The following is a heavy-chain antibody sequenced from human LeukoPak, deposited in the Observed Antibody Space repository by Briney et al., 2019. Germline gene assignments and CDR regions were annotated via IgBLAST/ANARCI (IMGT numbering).Heavy chain of an antibody. CDR2: TGGSGGNT. Sequence: GGSLRLSCAAPGFTFTSYAMSWVRQAPGMGLEWVSATGGSGGNTYYADSVKGRFTISRDNSKNTLYLQMNSLRAEDTAVYYCAKAPLQDSYYYYGMDVWGQGTTVTVSS. V-gene: IGHV3-23*01. CDR3: AKAPLQDSYYYYGMDV. CDR1: GFTFTSYA. D-gene: IGHD4-11*01. J-gene: IGHJ6*02.